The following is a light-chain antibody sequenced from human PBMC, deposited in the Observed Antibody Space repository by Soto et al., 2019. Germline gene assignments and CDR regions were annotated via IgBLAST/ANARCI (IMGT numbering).Light chain of an antibody. CDR1: QSISSW. J-gene: IGKJ1*01. CDR2: KAS. Sequence: IKMNQSPSTLSATVGDRVTITCRASQSISSWLAWYQQKPGKAPKFLIHKASSLESGVPSRFSGSRSGTEFTLTISSLQPDDFATYFCQQYYSYPWTFGQGTKVDI. CDR3: QQYYSYPWT. V-gene: IGKV1-5*03.